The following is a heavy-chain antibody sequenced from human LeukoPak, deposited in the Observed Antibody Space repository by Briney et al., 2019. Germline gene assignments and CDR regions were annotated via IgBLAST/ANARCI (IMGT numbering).Heavy chain of an antibody. CDR2: IYHSGST. D-gene: IGHD2-8*01. V-gene: IGHV4-39*07. CDR3: ARGDRPREIPPLIRKKNAFDI. CDR1: GGSISSYY. Sequence: PSETLSLTCTVSGGSISSYYWSWIRQSPGKGLEWIGSIYHSGSTFYNPSLKSRVTISVDTSKNQFSLKLSSVTAADTAVYYCARGDRPREIPPLIRKKNAFDIWGQGTMVTVSS. J-gene: IGHJ3*02.